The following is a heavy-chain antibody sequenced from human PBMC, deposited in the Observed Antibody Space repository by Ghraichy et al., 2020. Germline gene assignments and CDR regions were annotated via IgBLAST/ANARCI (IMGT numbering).Heavy chain of an antibody. J-gene: IGHJ4*02. Sequence: GGSLRLSCAVSGIGFGTYAVSWFRQAPGKGLEWVGFIRSKAFGGSEDYAASVKDRFTISNDDSRSIGYLQMNSLTIEDTARYYCTYTSGWYPFDYWGQGTLVPVYS. CDR1: GIGFGTYA. V-gene: IGHV3-49*03. CDR2: IRSKAFGGSE. D-gene: IGHD6-19*01. CDR3: TYTSGWYPFDY.